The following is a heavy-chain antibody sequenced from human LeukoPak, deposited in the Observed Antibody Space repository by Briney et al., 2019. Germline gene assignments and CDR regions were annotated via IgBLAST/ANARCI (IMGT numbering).Heavy chain of an antibody. D-gene: IGHD3-22*01. CDR1: GYTFTSYG. V-gene: IGHV1-18*01. Sequence: GASVKVSCKASGYTFTSYGISWVRQAPGQGLEWMGWISAYNGNTNYAQKLQGRVTMTTDTSTSTVYMELSSLRSEDTAVYYCARGIYYDSSGYYYYWGQGTLVTVSS. J-gene: IGHJ4*02. CDR3: ARGIYYDSSGYYYY. CDR2: ISAYNGNT.